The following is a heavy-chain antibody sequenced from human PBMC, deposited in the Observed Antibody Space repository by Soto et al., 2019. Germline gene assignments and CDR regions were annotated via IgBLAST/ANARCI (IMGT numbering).Heavy chain of an antibody. V-gene: IGHV3-53*01. D-gene: IGHD3-10*01. CDR2: IYSGGYT. J-gene: IGHJ4*02. CDR3: PAPRGGGVY. Sequence: EVQLVESGGGLIQPGGSLRLSCAVSGFTVSNNYMSWVRQAPGKGLEGVSVIYSGGYTAYGDSVKGRFTISRDNSKNTSFLKMKDRGGAARAVFFGPAPRGGGVYWGQGTLVTVSS. CDR1: GFTVSNNY.